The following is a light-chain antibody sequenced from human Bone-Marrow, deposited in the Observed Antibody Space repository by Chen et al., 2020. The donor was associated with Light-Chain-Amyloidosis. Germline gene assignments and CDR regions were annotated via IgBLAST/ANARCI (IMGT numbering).Light chain of an antibody. CDR3: HHYYNTPPT. J-gene: IGKJ2*01. Sequence: EIVMTQSPATLSVSPGERATLSCRASQSVGGLLAWYQQKPGQAPRLLIYDASTRATGMPARFSGSGSATDFTLTISSLQAEDVAVYYCHHYYNTPPTFGQGTKLEFK. CDR1: QSVGGL. V-gene: IGKV3-15*01. CDR2: DAS.